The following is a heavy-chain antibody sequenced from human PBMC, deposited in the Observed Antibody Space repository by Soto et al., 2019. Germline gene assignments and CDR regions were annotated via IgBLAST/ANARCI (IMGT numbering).Heavy chain of an antibody. D-gene: IGHD2-8*01. CDR1: GFNVNIHY. CDR3: ARDDNGPIDY. Sequence: GGSLRLSCAASGFNVNIHYLTWVRQAPGKGLEWVSVFYSGGSTYYADSVKGRFTLSRDNSKNTLYLQMNNLRVEDTAVYYCARDDNGPIDYWGQGTLVTVSS. J-gene: IGHJ4*02. CDR2: FYSGGST. V-gene: IGHV3-53*01.